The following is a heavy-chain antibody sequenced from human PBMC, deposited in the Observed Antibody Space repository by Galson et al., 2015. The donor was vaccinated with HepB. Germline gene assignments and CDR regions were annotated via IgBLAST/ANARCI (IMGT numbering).Heavy chain of an antibody. Sequence: SLRLSCAASGFTFSNYALNWVRQAPGKGLEYVSAISSNGGRTYYTDSVKGRFTISRDNSKNTVYLQMNSLRTEDTAVYYCVNGGNIVVAIPMVWGQGTMVTVSS. CDR1: GFTFSNYA. CDR3: VNGGNIVVAIPMV. V-gene: IGHV3-64D*06. J-gene: IGHJ3*01. D-gene: IGHD5-12*01. CDR2: ISSNGGRT.